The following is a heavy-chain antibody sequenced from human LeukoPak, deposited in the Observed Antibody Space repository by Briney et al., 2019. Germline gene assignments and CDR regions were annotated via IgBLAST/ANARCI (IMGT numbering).Heavy chain of an antibody. J-gene: IGHJ4*02. D-gene: IGHD1-1*01. CDR1: GYTFTGYY. CDR2: INPNSGGT. V-gene: IGHV1-2*02. CDR3: VPTSEAYTNTWNV. Sequence: ASVKVSCKASGYTFTGYYMHWVRQAPGQGLEWMGWINPNSGGTNYAQKFQGRVTMTRDASITTAYMEIKSLTSDDTAVYYCVPTSEAYTNTWNVWGPGTLVTVSS.